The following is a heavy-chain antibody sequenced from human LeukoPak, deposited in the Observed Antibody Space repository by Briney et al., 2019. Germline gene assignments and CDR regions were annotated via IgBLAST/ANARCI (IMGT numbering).Heavy chain of an antibody. CDR2: ISYDGSNK. D-gene: IGHD6-19*01. V-gene: IGHV3-30*18. CDR1: GFTFSSYG. Sequence: PGGSLRLSCAASGFTFSSYGMHWVRQAPGKGLEWVAVISYDGSNKYYADSVKGRFTISRDNSKNTLYLQMNSLRAEDTAVYYCAKDEYSSAGGTIDYWGQGTPVTVSS. CDR3: AKDEYSSAGGTIDY. J-gene: IGHJ4*02.